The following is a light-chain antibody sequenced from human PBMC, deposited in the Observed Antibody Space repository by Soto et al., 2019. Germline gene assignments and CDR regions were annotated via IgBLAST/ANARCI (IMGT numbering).Light chain of an antibody. J-gene: IGKJ5*01. V-gene: IGKV3-15*01. CDR3: QQYSRWPIT. CDR2: GAF. Sequence: EIVVTQSPVTLSVSPGERTTLSCGASQSVNTDIAWYQQKPGQAPRLLIHGAFIRATDIPARFSGSGTGTEFTLTVSSLQSEGSAIYYCQQYSRWPITFGQGTRLEIK. CDR1: QSVNTD.